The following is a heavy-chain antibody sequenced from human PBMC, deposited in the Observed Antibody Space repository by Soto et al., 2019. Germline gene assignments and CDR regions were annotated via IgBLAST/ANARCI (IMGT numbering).Heavy chain of an antibody. CDR2: IYYSGST. CDR3: ARAWLQLYYYGMDV. Sequence: SETLSLTCTVSGGPISSGDYYWGWIRQPPGKGLEWIGYIYYSGSTYYNPSLKSRVTISVDTSKNQFSLKLSSVTAADTAVYYCARAWLQLYYYGMDVWGQGTTVTVSS. CDR1: GGPISSGDYY. J-gene: IGHJ6*02. V-gene: IGHV4-30-4*01. D-gene: IGHD5-12*01.